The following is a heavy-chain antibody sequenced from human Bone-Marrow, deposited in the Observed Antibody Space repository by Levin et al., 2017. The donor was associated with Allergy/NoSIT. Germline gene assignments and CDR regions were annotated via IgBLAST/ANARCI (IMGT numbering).Heavy chain of an antibody. J-gene: IGHJ4*02. V-gene: IGHV3-48*01. CDR1: GFTFSSYS. Sequence: GESLKISCAASGFTFSSYSMNWVRQAPGKGLEWVSYISSSSSTIYYADSVKGRFTISRDNAKNSLYLQMNSLRAEDTAVYYCARIVVVVAATPDQPLDYWGQGTLVTVSS. D-gene: IGHD2-15*01. CDR2: ISSSSSTI. CDR3: ARIVVVVAATPDQPLDY.